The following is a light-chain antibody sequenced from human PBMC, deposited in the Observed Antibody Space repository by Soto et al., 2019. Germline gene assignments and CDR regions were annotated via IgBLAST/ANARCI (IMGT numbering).Light chain of an antibody. V-gene: IGKV1-5*03. CDR2: QAS. Sequence: DIQMTQSPSTLSASVGDRVTIPCRASQSISSWLAWYQQKPGKAPKLLIYQASSLQSGVTSRFSGSGSGTEFTLTISSLQPDDFATYYCQSGVTFGGGTKVEIK. CDR3: QSGVT. J-gene: IGKJ4*01. CDR1: QSISSW.